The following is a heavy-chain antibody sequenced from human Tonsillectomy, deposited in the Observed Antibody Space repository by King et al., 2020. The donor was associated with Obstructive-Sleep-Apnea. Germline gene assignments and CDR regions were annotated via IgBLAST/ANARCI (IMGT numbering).Heavy chain of an antibody. CDR3: AHRLTGMRATV. Sequence: TLKESGPTLVKPTQTLTLTCTFSGFSLSASEVGVGWISQPPGKALEWLALIYWDDDKRYSPSLKSRLTTTKDTSKNQVVLTMTNMDPVDTATYYCAHRLTGMRATVWGQGTLVTVSS. CDR2: IYWDDDK. CDR1: GFSLSASEVG. J-gene: IGHJ4*02. V-gene: IGHV2-5*02. D-gene: IGHD1-26*01.